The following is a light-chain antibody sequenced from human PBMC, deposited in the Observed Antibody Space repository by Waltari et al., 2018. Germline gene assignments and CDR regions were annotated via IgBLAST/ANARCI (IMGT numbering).Light chain of an antibody. CDR1: SSNIGSNY. J-gene: IGLJ2*01. CDR2: RKN. V-gene: IGLV1-47*01. Sequence: QSVLTQPPSASGTPGQRVTISCSGSSSNIGSNYVYWYQQLPGTAPKPLTDRKNPRPSGVPDRFSGSKSDTSASLAISGLRSEDEADYYCAAWDDSLSGPVFGGGTKLTVL. CDR3: AAWDDSLSGPV.